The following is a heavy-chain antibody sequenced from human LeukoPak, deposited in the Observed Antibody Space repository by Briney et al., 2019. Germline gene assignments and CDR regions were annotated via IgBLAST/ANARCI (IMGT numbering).Heavy chain of an antibody. CDR2: IKNRADGGTT. D-gene: IGHD4-17*01. J-gene: IGHJ4*02. CDR3: TEDAGEIADF. V-gene: IGHV3-15*01. Sequence: PGGSLRLSCGASGLTFGNACMSWVRQAPGKGLEWVGRIKNRADGGTTDYAAPVKGRFTISRDDSSNTLYLQMNSLQTEDTAVYYCTEDAGEIADFWGQGTQVTVSS. CDR1: GLTFGNAC.